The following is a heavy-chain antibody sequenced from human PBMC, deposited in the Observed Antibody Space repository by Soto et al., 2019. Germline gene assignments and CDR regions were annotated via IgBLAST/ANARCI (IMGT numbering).Heavy chain of an antibody. D-gene: IGHD2-15*01. CDR3: ARGIATGQLDP. V-gene: IGHV1-3*01. J-gene: IGHJ5*02. Sequence: ASVKVSLKASGYTFTRYTMNWLRQAPGQRLEWMGWINPDNGNTKSSQKFQDRVIITRDTSASTAYMDLSSLRSEDTAVYYCARGIATGQLDPWGQGTLVTVSS. CDR1: GYTFTRYT. CDR2: INPDNGNT.